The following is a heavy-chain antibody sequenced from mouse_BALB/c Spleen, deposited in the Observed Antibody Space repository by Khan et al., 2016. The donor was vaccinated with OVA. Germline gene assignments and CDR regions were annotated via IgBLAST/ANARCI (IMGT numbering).Heavy chain of an antibody. CDR2: ISYSGRT. V-gene: IGHV3-2*02. D-gene: IGHD1-1*01. J-gene: IGHJ2*01. Sequence: VQLQESGPGLVNPSQSLSLTCTVTGYSITSDYAWNWIRQFPGNKLEWMGYISYSGRTSYNPSLKSRISITRDTSKNQVFLQLNSVTTADTATYFCARSVTITTVVAAGFDYWGQGTTLTVSS. CDR1: GYSITSDYA. CDR3: ARSVTITTVVAAGFDY.